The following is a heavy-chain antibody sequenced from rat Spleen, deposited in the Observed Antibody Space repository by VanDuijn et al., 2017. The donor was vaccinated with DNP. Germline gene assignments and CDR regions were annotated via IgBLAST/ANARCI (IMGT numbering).Heavy chain of an antibody. CDR1: GYTFTSYY. Sequence: QVQLQQSGAELAKPGSSVKISCKASGYTFTSYYMGWIKQTTGQGLEFVGYINPGSGGTNYNEKIRGRATLTVDKSSRTAFMHLSSLTPDDSAVYFCARWNSEFNGFDYWGQGVMVSVSS. V-gene: IGHV1-43*01. D-gene: IGHD1-3*01. J-gene: IGHJ2*01. CDR2: INPGSGGT. CDR3: ARWNSEFNGFDY.